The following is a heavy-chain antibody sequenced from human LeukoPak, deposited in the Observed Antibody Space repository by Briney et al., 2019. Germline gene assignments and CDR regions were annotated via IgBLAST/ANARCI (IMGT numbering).Heavy chain of an antibody. V-gene: IGHV3-9*03. Sequence: GGSLRLSCAASGFNFDDSAIHWVSQAPGKGLEWDSAMNWISDFKAYADSVKGRFTISRDNDKNSVHLQMTSLRPEDMAVYYCAKGPKENWYFDLWGRGTLVTVSS. J-gene: IGHJ2*01. CDR2: MNWISDFK. CDR3: AKGPKENWYFDL. CDR1: GFNFDDSA.